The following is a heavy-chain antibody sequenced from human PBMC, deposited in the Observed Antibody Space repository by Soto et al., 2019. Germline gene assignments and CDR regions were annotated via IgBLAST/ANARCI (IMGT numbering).Heavy chain of an antibody. CDR2: IFLGDSDT. CDR3: ARHPKYSSGSSWFDP. Sequence: GESLKISCKGSGYIFINNWIVWERQMPGKGLEWMGSIFLGDSDTTYSPSFQGQVTVSADKSINTVYLQWSSLKASDTAMYYCARHPKYSSGSSWFDPWGQGTLVTVSS. J-gene: IGHJ5*02. CDR1: GYIFINNW. V-gene: IGHV5-51*01. D-gene: IGHD6-19*01.